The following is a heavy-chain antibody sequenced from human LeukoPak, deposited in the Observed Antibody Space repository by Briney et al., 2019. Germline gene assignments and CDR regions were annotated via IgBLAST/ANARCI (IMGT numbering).Heavy chain of an antibody. J-gene: IGHJ4*02. CDR3: AKSRYSSSSPGHY. V-gene: IGHV3-23*01. D-gene: IGHD6-6*01. Sequence: GGSLRLSCAASGFTFSSYAMSWVRQAPGKGLEWVSAISGSGGSTYYADSVKGRFTISRDNSKNTLYLQMNSLGAEDTAVYYCAKSRYSSSSPGHYWGQGTLVTVSS. CDR1: GFTFSSYA. CDR2: ISGSGGST.